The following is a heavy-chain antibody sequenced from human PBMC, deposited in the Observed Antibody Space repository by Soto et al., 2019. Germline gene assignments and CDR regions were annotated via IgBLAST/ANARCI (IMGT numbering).Heavy chain of an antibody. D-gene: IGHD3-22*01. CDR2: IFHSGTT. J-gene: IGHJ4*02. CDR3: ARGVYWNSGYIIGFFDY. V-gene: IGHV4-4*02. Sequence: PSETLSLTCVVSGGSISSSNWWTWVRQPPGKGLEWIGEIFHSGTTNYNPSLKSRVTISVDKSKNQFSLKLNSVTAADTAGYYCARGVYWNSGYIIGFFDYWGQGALVTVSS. CDR1: GGSISSSNW.